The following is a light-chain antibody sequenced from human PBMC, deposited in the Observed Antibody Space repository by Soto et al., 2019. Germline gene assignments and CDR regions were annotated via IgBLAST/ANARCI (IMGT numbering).Light chain of an antibody. J-gene: IGLJ1*01. CDR3: SSYTSSSTPPYV. V-gene: IGLV2-14*01. CDR2: DVS. CDR1: SSDVGGYNY. Sequence: QSVLTQPASVSGPPGQSITISCTGTSSDVGGYNYVSWYQQHPGKAPKLMIYDVSNRPSGVSNRFSGSKSGNTASLTISGLQAGDEADYYCSSYTSSSTPPYVFGTGTKVTVL.